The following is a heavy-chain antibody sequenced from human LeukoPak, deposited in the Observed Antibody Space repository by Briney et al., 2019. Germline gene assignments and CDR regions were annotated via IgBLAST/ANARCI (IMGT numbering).Heavy chain of an antibody. Sequence: GGSLRLSCAASGFTFRSYAMHWVRQAPGKGLEWVAVISYDGSNKYYADSVKGRFTISRDNSKNTLYLQMNSLRAEDTAVYYCAREYYYDSSGYSDYWGQGTLVTVSS. CDR1: GFTFRSYA. CDR2: ISYDGSNK. J-gene: IGHJ4*02. CDR3: AREYYYDSSGYSDY. D-gene: IGHD3-22*01. V-gene: IGHV3-30-3*01.